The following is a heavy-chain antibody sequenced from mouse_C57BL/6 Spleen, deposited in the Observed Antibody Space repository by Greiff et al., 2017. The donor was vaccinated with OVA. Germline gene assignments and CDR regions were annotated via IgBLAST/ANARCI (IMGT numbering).Heavy chain of an antibody. CDR2: IYPGSGNT. V-gene: IGHV1-76*01. D-gene: IGHD1-1*01. CDR3: ARGRGYYGSSRGGLDY. J-gene: IGHJ2*01. Sequence: QVQLKESGAELVRPGASVKLSCKASGYTFTDYYINWVKQRPGQGLEWIARIYPGSGNTYYNEKFKGKATLTAEKSSSTAYMQLSSLTSEDSAVYFCARGRGYYGSSRGGLDYWGQGTTLTVSS. CDR1: GYTFTDYY.